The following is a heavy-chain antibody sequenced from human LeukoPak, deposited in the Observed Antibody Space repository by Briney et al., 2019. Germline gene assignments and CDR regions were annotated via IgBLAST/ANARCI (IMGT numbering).Heavy chain of an antibody. Sequence: PSGGSLRLSCAASGFTFSSYAMHWVRQAPGKGLEWVAVISYDGSNKYYADSVKGRFTFSRDNSKNTLYLQMNSLRAEDTAVYYCAREGGAFDYWGQGTLVTVSS. D-gene: IGHD3-16*01. CDR1: GFTFSSYA. J-gene: IGHJ4*02. CDR3: AREGGAFDY. CDR2: ISYDGSNK. V-gene: IGHV3-30-3*01.